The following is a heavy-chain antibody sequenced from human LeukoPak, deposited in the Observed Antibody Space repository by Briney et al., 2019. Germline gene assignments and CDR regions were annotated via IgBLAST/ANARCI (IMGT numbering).Heavy chain of an antibody. J-gene: IGHJ3*02. CDR1: GGSIRSYY. Sequence: PSETLSLTCTVSGGSIRSYYWSWIRQPPGKGLEWIGYIFYSGSTNYNPSLKSRVTISVDTSKNQFSLKLSSVTAADTAVYYCARDSGYDPAHAFDIWGQGTMVTVSS. CDR2: IFYSGST. CDR3: ARDSGYDPAHAFDI. V-gene: IGHV4-59*01. D-gene: IGHD3-10*01.